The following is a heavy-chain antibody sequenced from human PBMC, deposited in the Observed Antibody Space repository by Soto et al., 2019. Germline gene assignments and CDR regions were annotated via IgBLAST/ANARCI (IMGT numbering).Heavy chain of an antibody. CDR3: AKDMLQWLVVGHDAFDL. Sequence: EVQLLESGGGLVQPGGSLRLSCAASGFPFSTYAMSWVRQAPGKGLEWVSLISGSGDTTYYADSVKGRFTISRDNAKNTLYLQMNSLRAEDTAAYYCAKDMLQWLVVGHDAFDLWGQGTMVRVSS. J-gene: IGHJ3*01. D-gene: IGHD6-19*01. V-gene: IGHV3-23*01. CDR1: GFPFSTYA. CDR2: ISGSGDTT.